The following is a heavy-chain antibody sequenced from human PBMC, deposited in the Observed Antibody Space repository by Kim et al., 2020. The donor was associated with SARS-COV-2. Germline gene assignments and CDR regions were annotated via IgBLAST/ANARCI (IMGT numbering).Heavy chain of an antibody. D-gene: IGHD1-26*01. J-gene: IGHJ3*02. CDR1: GFTFSDAW. Sequence: GGSLRLSCAASGFTFSDAWMSWVRQTPGKGLEWVGRIKSKTYDETTDYAAPVKSRFTISRDDSTNTVHLQMNSLRTEDTGIYYCTTAPRSGLHTWELLNAFDIWGQGTVVTVSS. CDR2: IKSKTYDETT. CDR3: TTAPRSGLHTWELLNAFDI. V-gene: IGHV3-15*01.